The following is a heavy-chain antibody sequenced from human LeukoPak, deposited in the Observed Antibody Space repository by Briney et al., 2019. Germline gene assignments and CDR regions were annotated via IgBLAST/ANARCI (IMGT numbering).Heavy chain of an antibody. D-gene: IGHD4-17*01. CDR1: GGSFSGYY. V-gene: IGHV4-34*01. CDR3: AREAVTRNYFDY. J-gene: IGHJ4*02. CDR2: INHSGST. Sequence: SETLSLTCAVYGGSFSGYYWSWIRQPPGKGLEWIGEINHSGSTNYNPSLKSRVTISVDTSKNQFSLKLSSVTAADTAVYYCAREAVTRNYFDYWGQGTLVTVSS.